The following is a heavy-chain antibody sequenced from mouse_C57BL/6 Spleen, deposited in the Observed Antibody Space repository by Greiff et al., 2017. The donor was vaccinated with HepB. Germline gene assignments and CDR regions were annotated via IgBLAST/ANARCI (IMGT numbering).Heavy chain of an antibody. J-gene: IGHJ1*03. V-gene: IGHV1-80*01. D-gene: IGHD5-1*01. CDR1: GYAFSSYW. CDR2: IYPGDGDT. CDR3: AREYLRGYFDV. Sequence: QVQLKESGAELVKPGASVKISCKASGYAFSSYWMNWVKQRPGKGLEWIGQIYPGDGDTNYNGKFKGKATLTADKSSSTAYMQLSSLTSEDSAVYFCAREYLRGYFDVWGTGTTVTVSS.